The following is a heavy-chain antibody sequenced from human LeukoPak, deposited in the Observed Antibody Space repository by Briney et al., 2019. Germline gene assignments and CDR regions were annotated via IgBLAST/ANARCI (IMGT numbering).Heavy chain of an antibody. J-gene: IGHJ4*02. Sequence: GESLKISCQGSGYSFSSYWIGWVGQMPGKGLEWMGIIYPGDSDTRYSPSFQGQVTISADKSISTAYLQWSSLKASDTAMYYCASPGYSSGWSLDYWGQGTLVTVSS. D-gene: IGHD6-19*01. CDR3: ASPGYSSGWSLDY. CDR2: IYPGDSDT. V-gene: IGHV5-51*01. CDR1: GYSFSSYW.